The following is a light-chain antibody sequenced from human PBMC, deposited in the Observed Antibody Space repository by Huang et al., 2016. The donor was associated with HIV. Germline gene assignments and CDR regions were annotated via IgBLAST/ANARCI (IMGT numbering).Light chain of an antibody. Sequence: DIQMTQSPSSLSASVGDRVTITCRASQSVSNYLVWYQQKPGKPPKLLIYAASSLRSGVPSRFSGSGSGADFTLTISSLQPDDFATYYCQQSFSTPVFGHGTKVEIK. J-gene: IGKJ3*01. V-gene: IGKV1-39*01. CDR3: QQSFSTPV. CDR2: AAS. CDR1: QSVSNY.